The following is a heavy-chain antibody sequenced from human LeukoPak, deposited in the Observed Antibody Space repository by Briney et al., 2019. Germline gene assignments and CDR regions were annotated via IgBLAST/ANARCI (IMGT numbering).Heavy chain of an antibody. D-gene: IGHD6-13*01. Sequence: GGSLRLSCAASGFTFSSYSMNRVRQAPGKGLEWVSSISSSSSYIYYADSVKGRFTISRDNAKNSLYLQMNSLRAEDTAVYYCARGGIAATDYWGQGTLVTVSS. V-gene: IGHV3-21*01. CDR1: GFTFSSYS. CDR2: ISSSSSYI. CDR3: ARGGIAATDY. J-gene: IGHJ4*02.